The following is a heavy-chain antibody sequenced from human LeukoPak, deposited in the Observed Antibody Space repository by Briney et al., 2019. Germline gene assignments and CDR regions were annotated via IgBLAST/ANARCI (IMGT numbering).Heavy chain of an antibody. V-gene: IGHV3-64*01. CDR3: ARAGKRGYDILTGYYAY. CDR1: GFTFSSYA. J-gene: IGHJ4*02. Sequence: GGSLRLSCAASGFTFSSYAMHWVRQAPGKRLEYVSAISSNGGSTYYANSVKGRFTISRDNSKNTLYLQMGRLRAEDMAVYYGARAGKRGYDILTGYYAYWGQGTLVTVSS. D-gene: IGHD3-9*01. CDR2: ISSNGGST.